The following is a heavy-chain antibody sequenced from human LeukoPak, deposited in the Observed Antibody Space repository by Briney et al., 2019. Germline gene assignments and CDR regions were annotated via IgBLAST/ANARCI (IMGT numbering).Heavy chain of an antibody. CDR2: ISTSSRST. CDR3: ARSAVRGVACDY. Sequence: GGSLRLSCTASGFTFSGFSMHWVRQAPGKGLEWLSYISTSSRSTYYADSVKGRFTISRDNAKDTLFLDMHSLRPGDSAVYYCARSAVRGVACDYWGQGTLLTVSS. J-gene: IGHJ4*02. V-gene: IGHV3-48*01. CDR1: GFTFSGFS. D-gene: IGHD3-10*01.